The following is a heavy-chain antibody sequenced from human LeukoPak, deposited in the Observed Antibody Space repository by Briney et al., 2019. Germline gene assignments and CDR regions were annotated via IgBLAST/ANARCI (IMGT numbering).Heavy chain of an antibody. J-gene: IGHJ4*02. CDR3: ARSESWIQLWPRVGYFDY. CDR1: GYTFTGYY. Sequence: GASVKVSCKASGYTFTGYYMHWVRQAPGQGLEWMGWINPNSGGTNYAQKFQGRVTMTRDTSISTAYMELSRLRSDDTAMYYCARSESWIQLWPRVGYFDYWGQGTLVTVSS. V-gene: IGHV1-2*02. CDR2: INPNSGGT. D-gene: IGHD5-18*01.